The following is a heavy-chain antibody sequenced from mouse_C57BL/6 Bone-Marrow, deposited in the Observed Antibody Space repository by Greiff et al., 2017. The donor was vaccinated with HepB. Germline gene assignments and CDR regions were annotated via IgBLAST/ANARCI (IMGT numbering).Heavy chain of an antibody. CDR1: GYAFTNYL. J-gene: IGHJ2*01. Sequence: QVHVKQSGAELVRPGTSVKVSCKASGYAFTNYLIEWVKQRPGQGLEWIGVINPGSGGTNYNEKVKGKATLTADKSSSTAYMQLISLTSEDSAVYFCARGDYYGSSLDYWCQGTTLTVSS. CDR2: INPGSGGT. CDR3: ARGDYYGSSLDY. D-gene: IGHD1-1*01. V-gene: IGHV1-54*01.